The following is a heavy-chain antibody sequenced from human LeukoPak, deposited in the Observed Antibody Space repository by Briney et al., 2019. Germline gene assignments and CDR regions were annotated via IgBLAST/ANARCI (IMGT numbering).Heavy chain of an antibody. CDR1: GYTFTNYY. D-gene: IGHD2-15*01. J-gene: IGHJ4*02. CDR2: INPNSGGT. Sequence: ASVTVSCKASGYTFTNYYINWVRQAPGQGLEWMGLINPNSGGTKFAQKFKGWVTMTRDTSISTAYMDLSRLNFDDTAVYYCAKDLGTVATPPLGGWGQGTLVTVSS. V-gene: IGHV1-2*04. CDR3: AKDLGTVATPPLGG.